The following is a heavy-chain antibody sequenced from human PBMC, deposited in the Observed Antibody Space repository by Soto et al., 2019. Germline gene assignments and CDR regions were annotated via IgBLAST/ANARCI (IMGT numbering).Heavy chain of an antibody. Sequence: QVQLVESGGGVVQPGRSLRLSCAASGFTFSSYGMHWVRQAPGKGLEWVAVIWYDGSNKYYADSVKGRFTISRDNSKNTLYLQMNSLRAEDTAVYYCAREYYDFWSGLFDPVGWFDPWGQGTLVTVSS. CDR1: GFTFSSYG. V-gene: IGHV3-33*01. CDR3: AREYYDFWSGLFDPVGWFDP. J-gene: IGHJ5*02. D-gene: IGHD3-3*01. CDR2: IWYDGSNK.